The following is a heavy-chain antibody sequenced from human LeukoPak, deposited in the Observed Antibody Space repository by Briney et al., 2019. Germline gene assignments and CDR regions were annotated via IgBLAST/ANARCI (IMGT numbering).Heavy chain of an antibody. CDR3: AKGAWLDY. Sequence: GRSLRLSCAASGFTFDDYAMHWVRQAPGKGLEWVSGISWNSGSIGYADSVKGRFTISRDNAKNSLYLQMNSLRAEDTAVYYCAKGAWLDYWGQGTLVTVSS. CDR2: ISWNSGSI. J-gene: IGHJ4*02. V-gene: IGHV3-9*01. CDR1: GFTFDDYA.